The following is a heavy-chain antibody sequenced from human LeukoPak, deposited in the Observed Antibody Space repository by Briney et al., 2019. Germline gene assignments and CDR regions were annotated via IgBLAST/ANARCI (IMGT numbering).Heavy chain of an antibody. CDR3: ACSSGSTPGAFDI. CDR1: GFTVSSNY. J-gene: IGHJ3*02. D-gene: IGHD3-22*01. CDR2: IYSGGST. V-gene: IGHV3-66*01. Sequence: GGSLRLSCAASGFTVSSNYMSWVRQAPGKGLEWASVIYSGGSTYYADSVKGGFTISRDNSKNTLYLQMNSLRAEDTAVYYCACSSGSTPGAFDIWGQGTMVTVSS.